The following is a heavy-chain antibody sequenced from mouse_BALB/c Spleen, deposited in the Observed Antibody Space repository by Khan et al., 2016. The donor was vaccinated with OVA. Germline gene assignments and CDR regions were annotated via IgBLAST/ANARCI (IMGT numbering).Heavy chain of an antibody. CDR2: IDPFSGGT. V-gene: IGHV1S135*01. J-gene: IGHJ3*01. D-gene: IGHD2-2*01. CDR1: GYSFTTYY. CDR3: TRHGYVAWFTY. Sequence: VQLKESGPELMKPGTSVKISCKASGYSFTTYYIHWVIQTHGKSLEWIGYIDPFSGGTTYNQKFKGKATLTVDKSSSTAYIHLSNLTSEDSAVYYCTRHGYVAWFTYWGQGTLVTVSA.